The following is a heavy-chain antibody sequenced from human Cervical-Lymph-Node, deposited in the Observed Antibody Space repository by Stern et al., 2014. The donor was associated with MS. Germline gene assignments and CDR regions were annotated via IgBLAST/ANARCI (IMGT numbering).Heavy chain of an antibody. Sequence: QVQLVESGGGVVQPGGSLRLSCAASGFTFISYGMHWVRQAPGKGLEWVAIIFNDGSQKYYADSVKGRFTISRDNSKNTLFLQMNSLRPDDTAVYYCAKGSGSGYLWNFEDWGQGTPVTVSS. CDR3: AKGSGSGYLWNFED. J-gene: IGHJ4*02. CDR2: IFNDGSQK. V-gene: IGHV3-30*18. CDR1: GFTFISYG. D-gene: IGHD3-22*01.